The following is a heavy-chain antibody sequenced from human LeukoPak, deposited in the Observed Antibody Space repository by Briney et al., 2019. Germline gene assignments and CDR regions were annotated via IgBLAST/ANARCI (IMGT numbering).Heavy chain of an antibody. V-gene: IGHV3-11*04. J-gene: IGHJ4*01. D-gene: IGHD1-26*01. Sequence: GGSLRLSCAVSGFSFSDYYMSWIRQAPGKGLEWVSYTSSSGSSRYYADSVKGRFTISRDNAKNSLYLQMNSLRADDTAVYYCARALGNQLGHSRSKSAPNDYWGQGTLVTVST. CDR2: TSSSGSSR. CDR3: ARALGNQLGHSRSKSAPNDY. CDR1: GFSFSDYY.